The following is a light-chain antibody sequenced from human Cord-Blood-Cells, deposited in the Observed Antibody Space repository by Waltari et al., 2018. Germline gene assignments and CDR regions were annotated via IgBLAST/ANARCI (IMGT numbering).Light chain of an antibody. Sequence: EIVFTQSPGTLSLSPGERATPYCRDSQSVSSSYLAWYQQKPGQAPRLLIYGASCRATGIPDRFSGSGSRTDFTLTISRLEPEYFAVYYCQLYGSSWTFGQGTKVEIK. J-gene: IGKJ1*01. V-gene: IGKV3-20*01. CDR2: GAS. CDR3: QLYGSSWT. CDR1: QSVSSSY.